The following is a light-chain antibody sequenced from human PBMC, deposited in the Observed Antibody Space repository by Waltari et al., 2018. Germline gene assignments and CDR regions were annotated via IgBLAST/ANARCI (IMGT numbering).Light chain of an antibody. V-gene: IGLV1-47*01. CDR2: RDN. J-gene: IGLJ1*01. Sequence: QSVLTQPPSTSGTPGQTVTIPCSGTNSNIGRNSVFWSQQLPGTAPKLLIYRDNQRPSGVPDRFSASKSGTSAALAIRGLRSEDEADYYCAAWDDSLSVTYVFGSGTRVTV. CDR1: NSNIGRNS. CDR3: AAWDDSLSVTYV.